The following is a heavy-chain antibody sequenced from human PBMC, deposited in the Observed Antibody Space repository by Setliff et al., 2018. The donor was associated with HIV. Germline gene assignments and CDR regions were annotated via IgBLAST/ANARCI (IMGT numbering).Heavy chain of an antibody. J-gene: IGHJ4*02. CDR2: IIPYRRSP. D-gene: IGHD2-21*01. V-gene: IGHV1-69*13. Sequence: SVKVSCKVSGNMFSSYVFSWVRPAPGQGLEWVGVIIPYRRSPNYAQEFTGRVTITADESTSTVYMELSGLTSDHTAIYYCARDVSAEMYSTRLAYWGQGTLVTVSS. CDR3: ARDVSAEMYSTRLAY. CDR1: GNMFSSYV.